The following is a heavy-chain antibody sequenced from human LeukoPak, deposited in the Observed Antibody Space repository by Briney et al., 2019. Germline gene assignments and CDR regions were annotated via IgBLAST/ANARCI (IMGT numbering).Heavy chain of an antibody. CDR3: AKGTYYYDSSGSCDY. V-gene: IGHV3-73*01. J-gene: IGHJ4*02. CDR1: GFTFSGSA. D-gene: IGHD3-22*01. CDR2: IRRKANSYAP. Sequence: GGSLRLSCAASGFTFSGSAMHWVRQASGKGLEWVGRIRRKANSYAPAYAASVKGRFTISRDDSKNTAYLQMNSLRAEDTAVYYCAKGTYYYDSSGSCDYWAQGTLVTVSS.